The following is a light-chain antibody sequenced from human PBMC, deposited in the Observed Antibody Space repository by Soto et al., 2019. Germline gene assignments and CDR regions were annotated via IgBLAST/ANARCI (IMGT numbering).Light chain of an antibody. CDR1: SSDVGSYNL. CDR2: EGS. CDR3: CSYAGSGTLV. V-gene: IGLV2-23*01. Sequence: SALTQPASVSGSPGQSITISCTGTSSDVGSYNLVSWYQQHPGKAPKLMIYEGSKRPSGVSNRFSGSKSGNTASLTISGLQAEDGAEYYCCSYAGSGTLVFGGGTKLTVL. J-gene: IGLJ2*01.